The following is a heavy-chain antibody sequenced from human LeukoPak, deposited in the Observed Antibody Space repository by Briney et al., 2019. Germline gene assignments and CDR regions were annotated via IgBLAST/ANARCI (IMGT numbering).Heavy chain of an antibody. D-gene: IGHD3-16*01. Sequence: PGGSLRLSCAASGFTFSSYWTSWVRQAPGKGLEWVANIKQDGNEKYYVDSVKGRFTISRDNAKNSLYLQMNSLRAEDTAVYYCARGGALGYWGQGTLVTVSS. V-gene: IGHV3-7*01. CDR1: GFTFSSYW. J-gene: IGHJ4*02. CDR3: ARGGALGY. CDR2: IKQDGNEK.